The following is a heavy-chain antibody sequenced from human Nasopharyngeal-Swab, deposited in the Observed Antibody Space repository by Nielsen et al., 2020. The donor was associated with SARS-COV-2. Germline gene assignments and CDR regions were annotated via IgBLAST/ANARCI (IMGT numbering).Heavy chain of an antibody. Sequence: KVSCKASGYTFTSYGISWVRQAPGQGLEWMGWISAYNGSTNYAQKLQGRVTMTTDTSTSTAYMELRSLRSDDTAVYYCAREGVVRCSSTSCYGVDIVATIDYYYYGMDVWGQGTTVTVSS. CDR1: GYTFTSYG. J-gene: IGHJ6*02. CDR3: AREGVVRCSSTSCYGVDIVATIDYYYYGMDV. CDR2: ISAYNGST. V-gene: IGHV1-18*01. D-gene: IGHD5-12*01.